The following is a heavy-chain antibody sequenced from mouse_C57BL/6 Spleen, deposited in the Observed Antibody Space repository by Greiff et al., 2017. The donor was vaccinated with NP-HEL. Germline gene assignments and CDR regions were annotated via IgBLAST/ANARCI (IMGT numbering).Heavy chain of an antibody. CDR2: IDPSDSET. Sequence: VQLQQPGAELVRPGSSVKLSCKASGYTFTSYWMHWVKQRPIQGLEWIGNIDPSDSETHYNQKFKDKATLTVDKSSSTAYMQLSSLTSEDSAVYYCARWEAFIGAYWGQGTLVTVSA. J-gene: IGHJ3*01. CDR1: GYTFTSYW. V-gene: IGHV1-52*01. CDR3: ARWEAFIGAY. D-gene: IGHD1-2*01.